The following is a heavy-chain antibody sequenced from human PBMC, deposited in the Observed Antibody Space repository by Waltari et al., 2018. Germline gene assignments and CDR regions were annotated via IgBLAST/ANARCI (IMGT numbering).Heavy chain of an antibody. D-gene: IGHD6-6*01. CDR3: ARRGTAKQLVPSRNWFDP. V-gene: IGHV5-51*01. J-gene: IGHJ5*02. Sequence: EVQLVQSGAEVKKPGESLKISCKGSGYSFTSYWIGWVRQMPGKGLEWMGIIYPGDSDTRYSPSFQGQVTISADKSISTAYLQWSSLKASDTAMYYCARRGTAKQLVPSRNWFDPWGQGTLVTVSS. CDR1: GYSFTSYW. CDR2: IYPGDSDT.